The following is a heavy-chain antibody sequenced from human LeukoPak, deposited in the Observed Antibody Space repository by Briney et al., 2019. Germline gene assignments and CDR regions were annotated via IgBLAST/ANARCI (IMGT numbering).Heavy chain of an antibody. J-gene: IGHJ4*02. CDR3: ARDLGAVADPYYFDY. V-gene: IGHV1-2*02. CDR2: INPNSGGT. D-gene: IGHD6-19*01. Sequence: ASVKVSCKASGYTFSGYYMHWVRQAPGQGLEWMGWINPNSGGTNYAQKFQGRVTMTRDTSISTAYMELSRLRSDDTAVYYCARDLGAVADPYYFDYWGQGTLVTVSS. CDR1: GYTFSGYY.